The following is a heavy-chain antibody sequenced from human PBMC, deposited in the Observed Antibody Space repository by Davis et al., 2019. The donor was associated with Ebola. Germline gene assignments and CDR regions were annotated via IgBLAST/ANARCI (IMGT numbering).Heavy chain of an antibody. Sequence: GGSLRLSCAASGFTFSSYWMSWVRQAPGKGLEWVANIKQDGSEKYYVDSVKGRFTISRDNAKNSLYLQMNSLRAEDTAVYYCARAPYSGSYRGPSFDYWGQGTLVTVSS. CDR1: GFTFSSYW. CDR2: IKQDGSEK. V-gene: IGHV3-7*01. J-gene: IGHJ4*02. D-gene: IGHD1-26*01. CDR3: ARAPYSGSYRGPSFDY.